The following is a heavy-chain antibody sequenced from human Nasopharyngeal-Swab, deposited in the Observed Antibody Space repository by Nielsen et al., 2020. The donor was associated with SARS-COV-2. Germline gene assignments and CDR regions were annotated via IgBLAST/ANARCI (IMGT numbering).Heavy chain of an antibody. CDR2: IIPIFGTA. Sequence: SVKVSCKASGGTFSSYAISWVRQAPGQGLEWMGGIIPIFGTANYAQKFQGRVTITADESTSTAHMELSSLRSEDTAVYYCARSEVYDILTGYTTPYWYFDLWGRGALVTVSS. CDR1: GGTFSSYA. J-gene: IGHJ2*01. CDR3: ARSEVYDILTGYTTPYWYFDL. D-gene: IGHD3-9*01. V-gene: IGHV1-69*13.